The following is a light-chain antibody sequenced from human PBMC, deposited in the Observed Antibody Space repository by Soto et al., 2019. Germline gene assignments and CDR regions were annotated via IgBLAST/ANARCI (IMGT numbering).Light chain of an antibody. J-gene: IGKJ1*01. Sequence: IVLTQSPSTLSASPGDRATLSCRASQGVSSYLAWYQQKPGQAPRLLIYDASSRATGIPARFSGSGSGTDFTLTISSLEPEDFAVYYCQQRNSWPRTFGQGTKVDIK. V-gene: IGKV3-11*01. CDR1: QGVSSY. CDR2: DAS. CDR3: QQRNSWPRT.